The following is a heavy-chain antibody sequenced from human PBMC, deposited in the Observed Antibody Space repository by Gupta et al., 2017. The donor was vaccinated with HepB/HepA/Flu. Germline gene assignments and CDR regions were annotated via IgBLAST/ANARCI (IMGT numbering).Heavy chain of an antibody. D-gene: IGHD6-19*01. CDR2: IYPGDSDT. V-gene: IGHV5-51*01. J-gene: IGHJ4*02. Sequence: EVPLEQSGTDVNTPGEPLKISCKGSGYSYHSYRIGWVRQMAGKGLGWMGIIYPGDSDTRYSPSFQGQVTSSADKSISTAYLQWSSLKASDTAMYYCARLMQWGGDYVDYWVQGTLVTVSS. CDR1: GYSYHSYR. CDR3: ARLMQWGGDYVDY.